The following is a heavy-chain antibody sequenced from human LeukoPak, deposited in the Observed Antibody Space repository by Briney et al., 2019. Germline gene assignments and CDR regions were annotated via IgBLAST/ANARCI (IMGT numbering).Heavy chain of an antibody. CDR3: AGRGTGTTLAFDY. J-gene: IGHJ4*02. V-gene: IGHV5-51*01. CDR1: GYSSASYW. CDR2: IYPGDSNI. D-gene: IGHD1-1*01. Sequence: GESLKISCKGSGYSSASYWIGWVRQMPGKGLEYMGIIYPGDSNIRYNPPFQGQVTISADKSISTAYLQWSSLKASDTAIYYCAGRGTGTTLAFDYWGQGTLVTVSS.